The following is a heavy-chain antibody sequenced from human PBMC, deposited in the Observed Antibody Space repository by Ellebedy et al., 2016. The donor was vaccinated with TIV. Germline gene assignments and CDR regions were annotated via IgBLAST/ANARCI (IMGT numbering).Heavy chain of an antibody. D-gene: IGHD1-26*01. J-gene: IGHJ3*02. Sequence: ASVKVSXXASGYTFTTYDINWVRQATGQGLEWMGWMNPNSGNTGYAQKFQGRVTMTRDTSTSTAYMELTSLTSDDTAVYYCARDEHSGSLDSFDIWGQGTMVTVSS. CDR1: GYTFTTYD. V-gene: IGHV1-8*01. CDR2: MNPNSGNT. CDR3: ARDEHSGSLDSFDI.